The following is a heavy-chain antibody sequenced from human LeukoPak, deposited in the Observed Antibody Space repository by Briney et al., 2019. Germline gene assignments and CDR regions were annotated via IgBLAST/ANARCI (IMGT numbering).Heavy chain of an antibody. V-gene: IGHV4-31*03. J-gene: IGHJ4*02. Sequence: SETLSLTCTVSGVSISSGGYYWSWIRQHPGKGLEWIGYIYYSGSTYYNPSLKSRVTISVDTSKNQFSLKLSSVTAADTAVYYCARTHEDYYDSSGLFDYWGQGTLVTVSS. CDR1: GVSISSGGYY. CDR3: ARTHEDYYDSSGLFDY. CDR2: IYYSGST. D-gene: IGHD3-22*01.